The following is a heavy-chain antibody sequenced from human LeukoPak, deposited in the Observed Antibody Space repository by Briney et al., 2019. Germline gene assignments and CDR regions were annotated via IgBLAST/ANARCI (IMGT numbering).Heavy chain of an antibody. CDR3: ARVTYSSTWGDFDY. CDR1: GFTFSSSA. Sequence: GGSLRLSCAASGFTFSSSAMTWVRQAPVKGLEWVSYISGSGNTIYYADSVKDRFTISRDNAKNSLYLQMSSLRAEDAAVYCCARVTYSSTWGDFDYWGQGTLVTVSS. J-gene: IGHJ4*02. V-gene: IGHV3-48*03. CDR2: ISGSGNTI. D-gene: IGHD6-13*01.